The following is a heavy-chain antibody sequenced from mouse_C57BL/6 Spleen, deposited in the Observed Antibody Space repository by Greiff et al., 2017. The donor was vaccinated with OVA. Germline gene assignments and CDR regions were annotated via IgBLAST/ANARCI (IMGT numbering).Heavy chain of an antibody. CDR3: AREYYGSRGGYFDY. D-gene: IGHD1-1*01. Sequence: EVKLVESGPGMVKPSQSLSLTCTVTGYSITSGYDWHWIRHFPGNKLEWMGYISYSGSTNYNPSLKSRISITHDTSKNHFFLKLNSVTTEDTATYYCAREYYGSRGGYFDYWGQGTTLTVSS. CDR1: GYSITSGYD. V-gene: IGHV3-1*01. J-gene: IGHJ2*01. CDR2: ISYSGST.